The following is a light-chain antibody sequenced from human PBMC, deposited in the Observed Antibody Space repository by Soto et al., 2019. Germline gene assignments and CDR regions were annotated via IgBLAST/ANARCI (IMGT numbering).Light chain of an antibody. CDR1: QSVSNNY. Sequence: EIVLTQSPGTLSLSPGERATLSCRASQSVSNNYLAWYQQKPGQAPRLLIYDTSTRATGVPTRFSGSRSGTYFTLTISRLEPEDFAVYYCQRYGTSTTFGQGTKVDI. CDR3: QRYGTSTT. J-gene: IGKJ1*01. V-gene: IGKV3-20*01. CDR2: DTS.